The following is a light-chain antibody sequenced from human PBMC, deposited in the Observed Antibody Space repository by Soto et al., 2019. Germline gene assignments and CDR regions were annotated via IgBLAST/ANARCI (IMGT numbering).Light chain of an antibody. V-gene: IGKV3-20*01. J-gene: IGKJ4*01. Sequence: EIVMTQSPATLSVSPGARAPLSCRASQSVSSYLAWYQQKPGQAPRLLIYGVSSRATGIPDRFSGSGSGTDFTLTISRLEPEDFAVYYCQQYVTSPLTFGGGTKVDIK. CDR1: QSVSSY. CDR3: QQYVTSPLT. CDR2: GVS.